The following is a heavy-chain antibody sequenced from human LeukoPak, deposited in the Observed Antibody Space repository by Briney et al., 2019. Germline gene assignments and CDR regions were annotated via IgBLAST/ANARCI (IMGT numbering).Heavy chain of an antibody. V-gene: IGHV3-23*01. Sequence: GGSLRLSCAGSGFTFINYVLTWVRQAPGQGLGWVSTQSDSGGRTYYAGSAWGRLTLSSDNSQNTLYLHTSSLTAKDRAGCLCVKGGGGYCFDPWGQGTLVTVP. J-gene: IGHJ5*02. CDR2: QSDSGGRT. CDR1: GFTFINYV. CDR3: VKGGGGYCFDP.